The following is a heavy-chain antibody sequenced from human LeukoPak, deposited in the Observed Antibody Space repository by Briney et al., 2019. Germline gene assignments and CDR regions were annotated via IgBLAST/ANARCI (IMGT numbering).Heavy chain of an antibody. J-gene: IGHJ4*02. CDR1: GFIFSRYN. V-gene: IGHV3-21*04. CDR2: ISSSSTYI. CDR3: AKESAKKYDDY. D-gene: IGHD2/OR15-2a*01. Sequence: GGSLTLSCPASGFIFSRYNMNWVRQAPGRGLEWVSSISSSSTYIYYADSVTGRFTISRDNAKNSLYRQMNSLRAEDTAVYDWAKESAKKYDDYWGQGTLVTVSS.